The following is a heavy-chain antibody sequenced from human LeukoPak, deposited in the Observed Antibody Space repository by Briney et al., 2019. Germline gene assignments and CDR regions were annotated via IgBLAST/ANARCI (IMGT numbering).Heavy chain of an antibody. V-gene: IGHV3-23*01. Sequence: GGSLRLSCAASGFTFSSYAMHWVRQAPGKGLEWVSAISGSGGSTYYADSVKGRFTISRDNSKNTLYLQMNSLRAEDTAVYYCAKCPIIAAKQAWFDPWGQGTLVTVSS. CDR2: ISGSGGST. D-gene: IGHD6-13*01. CDR1: GFTFSSYA. J-gene: IGHJ5*02. CDR3: AKCPIIAAKQAWFDP.